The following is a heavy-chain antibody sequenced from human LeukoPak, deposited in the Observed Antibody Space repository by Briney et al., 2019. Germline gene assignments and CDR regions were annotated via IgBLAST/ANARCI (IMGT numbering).Heavy chain of an antibody. CDR3: ARAKGGGYCSGDDCYSGGWIEDY. Sequence: SETLSLTCTVSGSSISSGYYWGWIRQPPGKGLEWIGSIYHSGSTYYNPSLKSRVTISVDTSKNQFSLNLSSVTAADTALYYCARAKGGGYCSGDDCYSGGWIEDYWGQGTLVTVSS. J-gene: IGHJ4*02. V-gene: IGHV4-38-2*02. CDR1: GSSISSGYY. CDR2: IYHSGST. D-gene: IGHD2-15*01.